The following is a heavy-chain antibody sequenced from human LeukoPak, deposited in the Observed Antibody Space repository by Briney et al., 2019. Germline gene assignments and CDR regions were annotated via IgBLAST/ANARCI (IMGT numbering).Heavy chain of an antibody. CDR2: SGSGGST. CDR1: GFTFSNYA. J-gene: IGHJ4*02. V-gene: IGHV3-23*01. Sequence: GGSLRLSCAASGFTFSNYAMSWVRQAPGKGLEWVSGSGSGGSTYYADSVKGRFTISRDNSKNTLSLQMNSLRAEDTAVYYCAKDFWSGYYPNYWGQGTLVTVSS. CDR3: AKDFWSGYYPNY. D-gene: IGHD3-3*01.